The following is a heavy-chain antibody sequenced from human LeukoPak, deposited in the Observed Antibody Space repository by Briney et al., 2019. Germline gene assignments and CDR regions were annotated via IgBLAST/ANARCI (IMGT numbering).Heavy chain of an antibody. V-gene: IGHV3-64*02. CDR3: ARDPGAFPYFFDC. D-gene: IGHD4/OR15-4a*01. CDR1: GFTFSSYA. J-gene: IGHJ4*02. Sequence: GGSLRLSCAASGFTFSSYAMQWVRQAPEKRLEYVSGISGNGGSTYYADSVKGRFTMSRDNSKNTLYLQMNSLRVEDTAVYFCARDPGAFPYFFDCWGQGTLVTVSS. CDR2: ISGNGGST.